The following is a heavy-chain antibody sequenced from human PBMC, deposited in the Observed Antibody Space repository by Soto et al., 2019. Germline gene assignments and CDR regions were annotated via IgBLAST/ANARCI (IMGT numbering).Heavy chain of an antibody. CDR2: IFSSGSA. J-gene: IGHJ6*02. D-gene: IGHD1-26*01. V-gene: IGHV4-59*12. Sequence: SETLSLTCTVSVASISSYYWTWIRQPPGKGLEWLGYIFSSGSATYNPSLKSRVTTSADKSISTAYLQWSSLKASDTAMYYCARYSAAARPYGMDVWGQGTTVTVSS. CDR1: VASISSYY. CDR3: ARYSAAARPYGMDV.